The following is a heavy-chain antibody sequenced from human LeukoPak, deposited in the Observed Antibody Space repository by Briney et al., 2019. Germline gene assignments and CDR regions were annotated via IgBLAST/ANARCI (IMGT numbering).Heavy chain of an antibody. V-gene: IGHV3-23*01. CDR2: ISPSGDIL. Sequence: PGGSLRLSCAASGFTFSSHGMNWVRQAPGKGLEWVSGISPSGDILYYADSVKGQFTISRDNSKNTVYLQMNSLRAEDTAVYYCAKDDAWGRFQYWGQGTLVTVSS. CDR3: AKDDAWGRFQY. J-gene: IGHJ1*01. D-gene: IGHD3-16*01. CDR1: GFTFSSHG.